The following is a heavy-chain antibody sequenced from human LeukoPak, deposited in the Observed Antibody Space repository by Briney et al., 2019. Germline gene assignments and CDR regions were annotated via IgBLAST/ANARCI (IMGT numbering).Heavy chain of an antibody. J-gene: IGHJ3*02. CDR3: ARDIVATNGGAFDI. V-gene: IGHV4-59*01. CDR1: GGSISRYY. CDR2: IFYNESI. D-gene: IGHD5-12*01. Sequence: SETLSLTCTVSGGSISRYYWNWIRQPPGKGPEWIGYIFYNESINYNPSLKSRVTISVDTSKNHFSLKLNSVTAADTAVYYCARDIVATNGGAFDIWGQGTMVTVSS.